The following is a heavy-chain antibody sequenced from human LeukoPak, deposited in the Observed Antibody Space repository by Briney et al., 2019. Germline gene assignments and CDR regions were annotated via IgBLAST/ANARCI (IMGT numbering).Heavy chain of an antibody. CDR1: GFTFSDYY. CDR2: ISSSSSTI. Sequence: GGSLRLSCAASGFTFSDYYMSWIRQAPGKGLEWVSYISSSSSTIYYADSVKGRFTISRDNAKNSLYLQMNSLRAEDTAVYYCARASYYDYVWRKYYFDYWGQGTLVTVSS. CDR3: ARASYYDYVWRKYYFDY. V-gene: IGHV3-11*04. D-gene: IGHD3-16*01. J-gene: IGHJ4*02.